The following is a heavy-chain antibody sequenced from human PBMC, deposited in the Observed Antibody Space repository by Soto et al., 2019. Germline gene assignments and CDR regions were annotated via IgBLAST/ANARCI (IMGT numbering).Heavy chain of an antibody. CDR3: ASYRDSSGLRRYDY. CDR2: IKSKAHGGTT. CDR1: DFILSDAW. Sequence: EVQLEESGGGLIKRGESQTLSCAGSDFILSDAWMKWVRQAPGKGLEWVGRIKSKAHGGTTDYAAPLKGRFTILRDDSKNTLYLQMNSLQTEDTAMYYCASYRDSSGLRRYDYWGQGALVTVSS. J-gene: IGHJ4*02. V-gene: IGHV3-15*07. D-gene: IGHD3-22*01.